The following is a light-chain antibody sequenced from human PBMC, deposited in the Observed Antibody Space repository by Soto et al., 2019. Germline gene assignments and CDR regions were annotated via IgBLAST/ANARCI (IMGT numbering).Light chain of an antibody. V-gene: IGKV3-20*01. J-gene: IGKJ5*01. CDR1: QSVNSRY. CDR2: EAS. Sequence: DTVLTQSTGPLSLSPGERATLYCRAGQSVNSRYIAWYQVKPGQAPRLLIYEASSRATGIPDRFSGGASGTDFPLSISKVEPEDFVVYYCKQYRRPPRAPLAQGTRLEIK. CDR3: KQYRRPPRAP.